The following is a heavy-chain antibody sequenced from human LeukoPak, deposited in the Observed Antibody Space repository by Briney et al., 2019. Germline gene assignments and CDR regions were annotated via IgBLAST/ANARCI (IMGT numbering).Heavy chain of an antibody. CDR1: GGSISSGSYY. V-gene: IGHV4-61*02. Sequence: SETLSLTCTVSGGSISSGSYYWSWIRQPAGKGLEWIGRIYTSGSTNYNPSLKSRVTISVDTSKNQFSLKLSSVTAADTAVYYCARDEEMTSGSGAGYCFEHWGQGTLVTVSS. CDR3: ARDEEMTSGSGAGYCFEH. CDR2: IYTSGST. J-gene: IGHJ4*02. D-gene: IGHD3-10*01.